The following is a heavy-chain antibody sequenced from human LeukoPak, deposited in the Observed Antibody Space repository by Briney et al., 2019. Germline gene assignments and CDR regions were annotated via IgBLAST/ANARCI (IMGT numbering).Heavy chain of an antibody. D-gene: IGHD3-22*01. CDR1: GGSFSGYY. J-gene: IGHJ5*02. CDR2: ISHSGST. Sequence: SETLSLTCAVYGGSFSGYYWSWIRQPPGKGLEWIGEISHSGSTNYNPSLKSRVTISVDTSKNQFSLKLSSVTAADTAVYYCAREATTYYYDSSGYYYPWGQGTLVTVSS. CDR3: AREATTYYYDSSGYYYP. V-gene: IGHV4-34*01.